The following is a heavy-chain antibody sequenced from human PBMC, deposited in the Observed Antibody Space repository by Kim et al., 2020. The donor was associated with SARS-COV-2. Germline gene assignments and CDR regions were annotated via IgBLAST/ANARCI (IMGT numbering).Heavy chain of an antibody. CDR3: ASEPLGYCSSTSCPTMDY. J-gene: IGHJ4*02. Sequence: GGSLRLSCAASGFTFSSYGMHWVHQAPGKGLEWVAVISYDGSNKYYADSVKGRFTISRDNSKNTLYLQMNSLRAEDTAVYYCASEPLGYCSSTSCPTMDYWGQGTLVTVSS. V-gene: IGHV3-33*05. CDR1: GFTFSSYG. D-gene: IGHD2-2*01. CDR2: ISYDGSNK.